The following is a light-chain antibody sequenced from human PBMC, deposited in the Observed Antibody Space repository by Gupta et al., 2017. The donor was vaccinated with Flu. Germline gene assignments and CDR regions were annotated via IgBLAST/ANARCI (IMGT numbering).Light chain of an antibody. J-gene: IGKJ2*01. Sequence: SLSASVGDRVTISCRASQSVTSYLKWYQQRPGKAPKLLIYGASTLQDGVPSRFSGSGSGTQFTLTISSVQPEDSATYFCQQTCITPPDGTFGQGTKLEIK. V-gene: IGKV1-39*01. CDR2: GAS. CDR1: QSVTSY. CDR3: QQTCITPPDGT.